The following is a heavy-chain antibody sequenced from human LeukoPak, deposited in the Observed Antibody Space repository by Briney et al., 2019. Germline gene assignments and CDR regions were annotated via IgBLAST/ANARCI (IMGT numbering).Heavy chain of an antibody. V-gene: IGHV1-18*01. Sequence: ASVKVSCKASGYTFTSYGISWVRRAPGQGLEWMGWISAYNGNTNYAQKLQGRVTMTTDTSTSTAYMELRSLRSDDTAVYYCARIPYYDFWSGYYSAHYDYWGQGTLVTVSS. CDR1: GYTFTSYG. CDR3: ARIPYYDFWSGYYSAHYDY. D-gene: IGHD3-3*01. CDR2: ISAYNGNT. J-gene: IGHJ4*02.